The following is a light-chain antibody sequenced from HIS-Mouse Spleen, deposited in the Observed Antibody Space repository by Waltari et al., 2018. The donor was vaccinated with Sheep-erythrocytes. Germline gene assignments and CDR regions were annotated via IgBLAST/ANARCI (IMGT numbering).Light chain of an antibody. CDR2: DAS. CDR3: QQFNNYPRT. V-gene: IGKV1D-13*01. J-gene: IGKJ1*01. Sequence: AIQLTQSPSSLSASVGDRVTITCRASQGICSALAWYQQKPGKAPKLLNYDASSLESWVPSRFSGSGSGTDFTLTISSLQPEDFATYYCQQFNNYPRTFGQGTKVEIK. CDR1: QGICSA.